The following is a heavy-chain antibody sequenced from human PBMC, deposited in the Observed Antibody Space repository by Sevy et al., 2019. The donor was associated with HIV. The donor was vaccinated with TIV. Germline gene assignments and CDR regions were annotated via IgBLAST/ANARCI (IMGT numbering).Heavy chain of an antibody. D-gene: IGHD3-3*01. CDR3: ARVKDGIFGVVIHEKAFDI. Sequence: GGSLRLSCAASGFTFSSYEMNWVRRAPGKGLEWVSYISSSGSTIYYADSVKGRFTISRDNAKNSLYLQMNSLRAEDTAVYYCARVKDGIFGVVIHEKAFDIWGQGTMVTVSS. CDR2: ISSSGSTI. CDR1: GFTFSSYE. V-gene: IGHV3-48*03. J-gene: IGHJ3*02.